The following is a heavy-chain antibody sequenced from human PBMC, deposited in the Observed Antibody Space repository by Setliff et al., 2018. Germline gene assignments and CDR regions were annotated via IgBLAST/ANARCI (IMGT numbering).Heavy chain of an antibody. V-gene: IGHV4-39*01. J-gene: IGHJ4*02. CDR3: ARRDSTSYYGYSFDF. Sequence: SDTLSLTCTLSGDSISRSTYYWCWIRQSPGKGLDWFGTVDRSGNTFYNPSLRSRVTISVDTSKNQISLKLTSVSAADTAVYYCARRDSTSYYGYSFDFWGRGTLVTVSS. D-gene: IGHD3-22*01. CDR1: GDSISRSTYY. CDR2: VDRSGNT.